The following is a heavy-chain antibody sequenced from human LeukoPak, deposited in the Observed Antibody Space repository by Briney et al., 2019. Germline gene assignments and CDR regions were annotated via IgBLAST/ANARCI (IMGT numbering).Heavy chain of an antibody. CDR3: ARDSGIWFGTRDAFDI. Sequence: SETLSLTCTVSGGSISSSSYYWGWIRQPPGKGLEWIGSIYYSGSTYYNPSLKSRVTISVDTSKNQFSLKLSSVTAADTAVYHCARDSGIWFGTRDAFDIWGQGTMVTVST. V-gene: IGHV4-39*07. CDR1: GGSISSSSYY. CDR2: IYYSGST. D-gene: IGHD3-10*01. J-gene: IGHJ3*02.